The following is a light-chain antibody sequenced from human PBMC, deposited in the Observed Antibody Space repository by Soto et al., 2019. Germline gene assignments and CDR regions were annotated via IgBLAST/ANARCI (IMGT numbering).Light chain of an antibody. CDR3: SSYTSSSTQV. Sequence: QSVLTQPASVSASPGQSIAISCTGTSSDVGGYNYVSWYQQYPGKAPKFMIYDVSNRPSGVSNRFSGSKSGNTASLTISGLQAEDEADYYCSSYTSSSTQVFGPGTKVTVL. V-gene: IGLV2-14*01. J-gene: IGLJ1*01. CDR1: SSDVGGYNY. CDR2: DVS.